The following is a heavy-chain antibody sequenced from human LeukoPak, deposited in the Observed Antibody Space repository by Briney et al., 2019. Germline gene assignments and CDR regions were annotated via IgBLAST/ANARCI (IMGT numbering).Heavy chain of an antibody. CDR3: ARVAAQSRRNYYYMDV. Sequence: ASVKVSCKASGYTFTSYDINWVRQATGQGLEWMGWMNPNSGNTGYARKFQGRVTITRNTSISTAYMELSSLRSEDTAVYYCARVAAQSRRNYYYMDVWGKGTTVTVSS. CDR1: GYTFTSYD. CDR2: MNPNSGNT. V-gene: IGHV1-8*03. J-gene: IGHJ6*03. D-gene: IGHD6-13*01.